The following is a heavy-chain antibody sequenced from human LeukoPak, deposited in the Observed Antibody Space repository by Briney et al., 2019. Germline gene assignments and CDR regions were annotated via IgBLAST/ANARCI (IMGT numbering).Heavy chain of an antibody. CDR1: GFTFVHYG. CDR2: ISYNGNKK. CDR3: ARDPLDISSWANAFDV. Sequence: GRSLRLSCAASGFTFVHYGFNWVRQAPGKALEWVAFISYNGNKKYGDSVKGRFTISRDNSKNTLYLQMNGLRPEDTAVYNCARDPLDISSWANAFDVWGQGTMVTVSS. V-gene: IGHV3-30*03. D-gene: IGHD2-2*03. J-gene: IGHJ3*01.